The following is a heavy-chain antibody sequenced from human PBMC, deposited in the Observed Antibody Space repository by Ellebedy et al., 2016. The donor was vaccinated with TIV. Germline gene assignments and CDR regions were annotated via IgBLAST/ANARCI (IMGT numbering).Heavy chain of an antibody. Sequence: MPSETLSLTCTVSGGSISTDYHYWGWIRQPPRRGLEWIGTIYYTGTTYDNPSVESRLTMSVDTPYNQLSLRLSSVAAADSAVYFCVRAIRRDLYYGIDVWGQGTTVTVSS. CDR3: VRAIRRDLYYGIDV. D-gene: IGHD2-21*01. CDR2: IYYTGTT. J-gene: IGHJ6*02. CDR1: GGSISTDYHY. V-gene: IGHV4-39*01.